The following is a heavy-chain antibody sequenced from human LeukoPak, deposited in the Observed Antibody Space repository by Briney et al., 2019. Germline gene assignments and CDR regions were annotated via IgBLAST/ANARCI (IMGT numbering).Heavy chain of an antibody. Sequence: KTGGSLRLSCAASGFTFSNAWMNWVRQAPGKGLEWVGRIKSKTDGGTTDYAAPVKGGFTISRDDSKTTLYLQMNSLKTEDTAVYYCTTRYCSGGRCDYWGQGTLVTVSS. CDR1: GFTFSNAW. D-gene: IGHD2-15*01. CDR2: IKSKTDGGTT. CDR3: TTRYCSGGRCDY. V-gene: IGHV3-15*01. J-gene: IGHJ4*02.